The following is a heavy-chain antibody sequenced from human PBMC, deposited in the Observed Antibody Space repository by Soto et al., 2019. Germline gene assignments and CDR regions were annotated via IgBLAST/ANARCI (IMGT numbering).Heavy chain of an antibody. V-gene: IGHV3-23*01. CDR3: AEWARYCSGANCRA. CDR2: ISGSGTIT. J-gene: IGHJ5*02. Sequence: EVQLLESGGGLVQPGGSLRLSCAASGFPFSSRAMSWVRQAPGKGLEWVSAISGSGTITYYADSVKGRFTISRDTSKNPPYLQMNSLRADDTAVYYCAEWARYCSGANCRAWGQGTLVTVS. CDR1: GFPFSSRA. D-gene: IGHD2-15*01.